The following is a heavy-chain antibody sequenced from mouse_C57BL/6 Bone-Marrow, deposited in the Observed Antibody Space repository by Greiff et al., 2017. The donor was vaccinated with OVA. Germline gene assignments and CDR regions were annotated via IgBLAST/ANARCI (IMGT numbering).Heavy chain of an antibody. Sequence: EVQLQQSGPELVKPGASVKIPCKASGYTFTDYNMDWVKQSHGKSLEWIVDINPNNGGTIYTQKFKGKATLTVDKSSSTAYMELRSLTSEDTAVYDCARSTTDWYFDVWGTGTTVTVSA. CDR2: INPNNGGT. D-gene: IGHD1-1*01. CDR1: GYTFTDYN. V-gene: IGHV1-18*01. J-gene: IGHJ1*03. CDR3: ARSTTDWYFDV.